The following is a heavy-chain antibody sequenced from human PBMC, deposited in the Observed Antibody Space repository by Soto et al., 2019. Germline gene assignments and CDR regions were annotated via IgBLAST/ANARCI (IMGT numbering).Heavy chain of an antibody. CDR2: IYYSGST. Sequence: QLQLQESGPGLVKPSETLSLTCTVSGGSISSSSYYWGWIRQPPGKGLEWIGSIYYSGSTYYNPSLKSRVTISVDTSKNQFSLKLSSVTAADTAVYYCARTARRVQLWLRSGWFDPWGQGTLVTVSS. V-gene: IGHV4-39*01. CDR1: GGSISSSSYY. D-gene: IGHD5-18*01. CDR3: ARTARRVQLWLRSGWFDP. J-gene: IGHJ5*02.